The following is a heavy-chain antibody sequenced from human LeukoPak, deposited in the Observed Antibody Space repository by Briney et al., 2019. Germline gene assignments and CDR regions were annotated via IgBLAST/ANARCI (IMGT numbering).Heavy chain of an antibody. CDR2: INSDGSST. J-gene: IGHJ4*02. CDR1: GFTFRSYW. V-gene: IGHV3-74*01. Sequence: PGGSLRLSCAASGFTFRSYWMHWVRQAPREGLVWVSGINSDGSSTSYADAVKGRFTISRDNAENTLYLQMNSLRAEDTAVYYCARVGIQRYFDYWGQGTLVTVSS. D-gene: IGHD5-18*01. CDR3: ARVGIQRYFDY.